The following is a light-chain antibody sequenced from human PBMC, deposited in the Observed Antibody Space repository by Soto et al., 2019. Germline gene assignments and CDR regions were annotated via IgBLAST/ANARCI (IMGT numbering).Light chain of an antibody. CDR1: SSNLGAGYD. Sequence: QAVLTQPPSVYGAPGQRVTISCTGNSSNLGAGYDVHWYQQLPGAAPKLVIFGNRNRSSGVPGRFSGSKSGTSASLAITGLQTEDEADYYCQAYDYSLTGSVFGGGTKVTVL. CDR3: QAYDYSLTGSV. CDR2: GNR. V-gene: IGLV1-40*01. J-gene: IGLJ3*02.